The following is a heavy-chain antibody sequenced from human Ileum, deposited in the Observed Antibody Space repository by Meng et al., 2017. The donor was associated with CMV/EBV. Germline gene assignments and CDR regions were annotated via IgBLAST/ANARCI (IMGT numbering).Heavy chain of an antibody. J-gene: IGHJ1*01. D-gene: IGHD3/OR15-3a*01. V-gene: IGHV3-30*02. CDR2: ISYDGIYQ. Sequence: QVRRVGAGGGVVQAGGSLRLSCAASGFTFTSYAMHWVRQAPGKGLEWVAFISYDGIYQYYADSVNGRFTISRDSSKNTLSLQMNSLRAEDTAVYYCGKERTGYYIQHWGQGTLVTVSS. CDR3: GKERTGYYIQH. CDR1: GFTFTSYA.